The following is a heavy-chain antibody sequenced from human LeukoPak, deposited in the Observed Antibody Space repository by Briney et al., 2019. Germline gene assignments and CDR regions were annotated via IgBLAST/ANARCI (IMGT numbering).Heavy chain of an antibody. J-gene: IGHJ5*02. V-gene: IGHV4-39*07. Sequence: SETLSLTCTVSGGSISSSSYYWGWIRQPPGKGLEWIGSIYYSGSTYYNPSLKSRVTISVDTSKNQFSLKLSSVTAADTAVYYCARVQLPDYGDHALGWFDPWGQGTLVTVSS. CDR2: IYYSGST. CDR3: ARVQLPDYGDHALGWFDP. D-gene: IGHD4-17*01. CDR1: GGSISSSSYY.